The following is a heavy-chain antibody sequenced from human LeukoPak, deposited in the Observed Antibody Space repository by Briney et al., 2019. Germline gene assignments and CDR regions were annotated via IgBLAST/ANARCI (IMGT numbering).Heavy chain of an antibody. Sequence: ASVKVSCKASGYTFTSYDINWVRQATGQGLEWMGWMNPNSGNTGYAQKFQGRVTITRNTSISTAYMELSSLRSEDTAVYYCARGNLRQGIEVVVATLKHYYYYMDVWGKGTTVTVSS. CDR1: GYTFTSYD. J-gene: IGHJ6*03. V-gene: IGHV1-8*03. D-gene: IGHD2-15*01. CDR3: ARGNLRQGIEVVVATLKHYYYYMDV. CDR2: MNPNSGNT.